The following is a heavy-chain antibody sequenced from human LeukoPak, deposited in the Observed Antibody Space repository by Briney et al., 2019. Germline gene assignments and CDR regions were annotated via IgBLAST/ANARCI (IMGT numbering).Heavy chain of an antibody. CDR2: INPNSATT. J-gene: IGHJ3*02. Sequence: GASVKVSCKASGYTFTGYYMHWVRQAPGQGLEWMGWINPNSATTTYAQKFQGRVTMTRDTSISTAYMELARLNSDDTAVYYCARTSGDYDFWSGDAFDIWGQGTMVTVSS. D-gene: IGHD3-3*01. CDR3: ARTSGDYDFWSGDAFDI. V-gene: IGHV1-2*02. CDR1: GYTFTGYY.